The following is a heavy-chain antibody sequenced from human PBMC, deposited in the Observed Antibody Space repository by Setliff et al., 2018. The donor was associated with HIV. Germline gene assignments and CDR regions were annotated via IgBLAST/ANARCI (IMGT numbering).Heavy chain of an antibody. V-gene: IGHV4-39*07. D-gene: IGHD3-16*01. Sequence: PSETLSLTCTVSGGSIGIRSYFWGWIRQPPGKGLEWIGSVYSSGSTYYNPSLKSRVTISMDTSKNQFSLNLNSVTATDTAVDYCAKRTFGSGRLDPWGQGTLVTVSS. J-gene: IGHJ5*02. CDR1: GGSIGIRSYF. CDR2: VYSSGST. CDR3: AKRTFGSGRLDP.